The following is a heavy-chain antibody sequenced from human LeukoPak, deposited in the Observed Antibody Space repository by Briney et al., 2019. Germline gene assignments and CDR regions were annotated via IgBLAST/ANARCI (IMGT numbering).Heavy chain of an antibody. CDR1: GGSFSGYY. J-gene: IGHJ4*02. Sequence: SETLSLTCAVYGGSFSGYYWSWIRQPPGKGLEWIGEINHSGSNNYNPSLKGRVTISVETSKNQFSLKLSSVTAADTAVYYCARGGLRYFDWLHRSYYFDYWGQGTLVTVSS. CDR3: ARGGLRYFDWLHRSYYFDY. D-gene: IGHD3-9*01. V-gene: IGHV4-34*01. CDR2: INHSGSN.